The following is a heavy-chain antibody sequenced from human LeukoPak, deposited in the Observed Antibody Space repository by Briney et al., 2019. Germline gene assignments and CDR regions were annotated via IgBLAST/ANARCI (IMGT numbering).Heavy chain of an antibody. CDR3: ARAIGDSSGYYYSGLDAFDI. V-gene: IGHV1-2*02. CDR1: GYTLTGYY. J-gene: IGHJ3*02. Sequence: ASVKVSFKASGYTLTGYYMHGVRQAPGQGGEGMGWVNLNSRGTNYAQKFQGRVTITRDTSISTAYMELSRLRSDDTAVYYCARAIGDSSGYYYSGLDAFDIWGQGTMVTVSS. CDR2: VNLNSRGT. D-gene: IGHD3-22*01.